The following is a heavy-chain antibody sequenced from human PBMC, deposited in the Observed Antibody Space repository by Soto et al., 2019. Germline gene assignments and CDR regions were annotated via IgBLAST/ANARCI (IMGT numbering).Heavy chain of an antibody. CDR2: TYYSGGS. V-gene: IGHV4-30-4*01. CDR3: ARLSGYDPAGAADK. Sequence: QVQLQESGPGLVKASRTLSLTCTLSGASVSSAEHYWSWIRQPPGKGLEWIGYTYYSGGSYYNASLQRRVSISFDTSQNQFSLKLTSVTAADTAVYYCARLSGYDPAGAADKWGPGILVSVSS. D-gene: IGHD5-12*01. CDR1: GASVSSAEHY. J-gene: IGHJ4*02.